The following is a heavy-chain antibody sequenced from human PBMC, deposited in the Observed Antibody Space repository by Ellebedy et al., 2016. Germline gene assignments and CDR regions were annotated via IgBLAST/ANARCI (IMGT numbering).Heavy chain of an antibody. CDR1: GFTFNNYD. CDR3: ARNTIRAFDY. D-gene: IGHD3-3*01. V-gene: IGHV3-23*01. Sequence: GESLKISCAASGFTFNNYDMTWVRQAPGKGLEWVSVISGSGGSTYYADSVKGRFTISRDNSKNTLYLQMNSLKAEDTALYYCARNTIRAFDYWGQGTLVTVSS. CDR2: ISGSGGST. J-gene: IGHJ4*02.